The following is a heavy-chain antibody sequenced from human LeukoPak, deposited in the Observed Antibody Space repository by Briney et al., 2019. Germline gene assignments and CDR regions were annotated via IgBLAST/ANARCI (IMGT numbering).Heavy chain of an antibody. CDR1: GFIFNNYG. CDR2: NDGGGT. V-gene: IGHV3-23*01. CDR3: AKGSSGYFVDL. D-gene: IGHD3-22*01. J-gene: IGHJ5*02. Sequence: GGSLRLSCAASGFIFNNYGLIWVRQAPGKGLEWVSANDGGGTNYADFVNGRFTISRDNSKNTLFLQMNSLRAEDTALYYCAKGSSGYFVDLWGQGTLVTVSS.